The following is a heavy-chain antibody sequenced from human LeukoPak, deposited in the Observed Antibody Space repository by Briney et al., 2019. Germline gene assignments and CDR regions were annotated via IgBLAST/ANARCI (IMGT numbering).Heavy chain of an antibody. CDR1: GLPIADFA. CDR2: IYSGGGT. V-gene: IGHV3-66*01. Sequence: PGGSLRLSCVASGLPIADFAMHWVRQAPGKGLEWVSVIYSGGGTYYADSVKGRFTISRDNSKNTLFLQMNSLRAEDTAVYYCARELTTFYYDISGYYGHAFDIWGQGTMVTVSS. CDR3: ARELTTFYYDISGYYGHAFDI. D-gene: IGHD3-22*01. J-gene: IGHJ3*02.